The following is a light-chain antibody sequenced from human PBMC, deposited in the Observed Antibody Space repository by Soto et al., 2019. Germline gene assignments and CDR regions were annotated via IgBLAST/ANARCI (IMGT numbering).Light chain of an antibody. CDR2: DAS. Sequence: EIVLTQSPATLSLSPAERSTLSCRASQSVSSYLAWYQQKPGQAPRLLIYDASNRATGIPARFSGSGSGTDFTLTISSLEPEDFAVYYCQQRSNWTFGQGTKVDIK. V-gene: IGKV3-11*01. CDR1: QSVSSY. J-gene: IGKJ1*01. CDR3: QQRSNWT.